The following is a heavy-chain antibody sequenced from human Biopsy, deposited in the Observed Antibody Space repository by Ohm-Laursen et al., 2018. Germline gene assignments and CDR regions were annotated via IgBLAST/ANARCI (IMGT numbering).Heavy chain of an antibody. CDR2: IWYDGTNE. Sequence: RSLRLSCAAPGFTFGHYAMHWVRQAPGKGLEWISLIWYDGTNEDYADSVKGRFTISRGNSKNTLYLQINTLTLEDTAFYYCARGLSSGWYGYFDVWGRGTLVTVSS. J-gene: IGHJ2*01. D-gene: IGHD6-19*01. V-gene: IGHV3-33*04. CDR1: GFTFGHYA. CDR3: ARGLSSGWYGYFDV.